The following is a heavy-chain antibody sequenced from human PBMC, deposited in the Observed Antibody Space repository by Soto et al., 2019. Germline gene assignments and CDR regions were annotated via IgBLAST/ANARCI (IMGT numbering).Heavy chain of an antibody. CDR2: IMPTFGSA. Sequence: SVKVSCKASGGTFSGHGIAWVRQVPGQGLEWMGGIMPTFGSATYAPKFQGRVTISADKSTSTAYMELSSPRSEDTAAYFCASERSAQYFDYWGQGTLVTVSS. D-gene: IGHD1-26*01. V-gene: IGHV1-69*06. J-gene: IGHJ4*02. CDR1: GGTFSGHG. CDR3: ASERSAQYFDY.